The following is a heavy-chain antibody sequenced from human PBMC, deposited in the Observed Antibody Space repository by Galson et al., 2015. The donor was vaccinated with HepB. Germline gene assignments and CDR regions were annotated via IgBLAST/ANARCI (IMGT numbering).Heavy chain of an antibody. CDR3: AKDGRWNDVGYYFDY. CDR1: GFTFSSYG. Sequence: SLRLSCAASGFTFSSYGMHWVRQAPGKGLEWVAVISYDGSNKYYADSVKGRFTISRDNSKNTLYLQMNSLRAEDTAVYYCAKDGRWNDVGYYFDYWGQGTLVTVSS. V-gene: IGHV3-30*18. J-gene: IGHJ4*02. CDR2: ISYDGSNK. D-gene: IGHD1-1*01.